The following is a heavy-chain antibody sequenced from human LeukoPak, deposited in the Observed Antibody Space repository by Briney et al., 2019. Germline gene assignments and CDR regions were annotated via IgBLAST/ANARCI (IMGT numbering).Heavy chain of an antibody. D-gene: IGHD3-3*01. J-gene: IGHJ6*03. CDR2: IIPIFGIT. CDR3: ARGITSGPYYYYYMDV. Sequence: SVKVSCKVSGDTFRSNAVSWVRQGPRQGLEWMGGIIPIFGITNYAQKFQGRITVTADKSTSTAYMELSSPRSEDTAVYYCARGITSGPYYYYYMDVWAKGTTVTVSS. V-gene: IGHV1-69*10. CDR1: GDTFRSNA.